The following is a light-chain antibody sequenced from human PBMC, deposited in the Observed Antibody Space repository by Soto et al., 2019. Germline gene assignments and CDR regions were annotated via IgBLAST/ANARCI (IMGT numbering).Light chain of an antibody. CDR1: QTIRGY. V-gene: IGKV1-5*03. CDR2: KAS. J-gene: IGKJ1*01. CDR3: QHYDAYSPWT. Sequence: DILMTQSPSTLSASVGDRVTITCRASQTIRGYLAWYQQKPGKPPNLLIYKASTLESGVPSRCSDSRSGTEFTLTISSLQPDDFATYYCQHYDAYSPWTFGQGTKVDIK.